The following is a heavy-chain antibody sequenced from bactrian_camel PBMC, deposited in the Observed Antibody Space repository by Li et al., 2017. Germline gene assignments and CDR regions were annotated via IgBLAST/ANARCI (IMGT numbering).Heavy chain of an antibody. D-gene: IGHD4*01. CDR1: GLTFSVSG. J-gene: IGHJ6*01. CDR3: ATGIWTMFP. CDR2: IHSEEA. V-gene: IGHV3-2*01. Sequence: HVQLVESGGGLVQPGGPLRLSCVASGLTFSVSGMAWVRQATGKGLEWVSDIHSEEANYVDSVKGRFTISRDNARNTVYLQMNSLKFEDTALYYCATGIWTMFPWGQGTQVTVS.